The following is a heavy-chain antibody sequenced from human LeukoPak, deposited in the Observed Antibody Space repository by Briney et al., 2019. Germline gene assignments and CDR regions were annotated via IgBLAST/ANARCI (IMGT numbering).Heavy chain of an antibody. Sequence: ASVKASCKASGYTFTSYDINWVRQATGQGLEWMGWMNPNSGNTGYAQKFQGRVTMTRNTSISTAYMELSSLRSEDTAVYYCARSVYDFWSGYYTGYYYYYGMDVWGQGTTVTVSS. D-gene: IGHD3-3*01. CDR3: ARSVYDFWSGYYTGYYYYYGMDV. CDR2: MNPNSGNT. V-gene: IGHV1-8*01. CDR1: GYTFTSYD. J-gene: IGHJ6*02.